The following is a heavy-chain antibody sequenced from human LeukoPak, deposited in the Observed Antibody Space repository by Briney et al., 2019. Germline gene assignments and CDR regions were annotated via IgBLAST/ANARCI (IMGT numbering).Heavy chain of an antibody. CDR2: IYYSGTT. J-gene: IGHJ4*02. Sequence: SQTLSLTCTVSGGSITIGGYYWSWIRQHPGKGLEWIGYIYYSGTTHYNPSLKSRVTISIDTSENQFSLKLSSVTPADTAVYYCARGGYDSSGSSVYYFDSWGQGTLVTVSS. CDR3: ARGGYDSSGSSVYYFDS. D-gene: IGHD3-22*01. V-gene: IGHV4-31*03. CDR1: GGSITIGGYY.